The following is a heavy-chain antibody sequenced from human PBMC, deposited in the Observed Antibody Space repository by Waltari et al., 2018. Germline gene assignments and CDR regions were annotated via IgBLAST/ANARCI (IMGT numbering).Heavy chain of an antibody. CDR1: GYTFTNIP. V-gene: IGHV7-4-1*02. J-gene: IGHJ5*02. D-gene: IGHD4-4*01. Sequence: QVHLTQSGPELKEPGASVKLSCKASGYTFTNIPTNWIRQAPGQGFEWLGYIDTINGNPSYAQGFTGRFVFSLDTSVSTAYLEITSLKTEDTGVYYCATDRSYSSTWFYFDPWGQGTPVTVSS. CDR3: ATDRSYSSTWFYFDP. CDR2: IDTINGNP.